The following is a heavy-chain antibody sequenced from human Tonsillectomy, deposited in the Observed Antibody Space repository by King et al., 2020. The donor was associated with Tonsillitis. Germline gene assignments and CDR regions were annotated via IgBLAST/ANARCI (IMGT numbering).Heavy chain of an antibody. V-gene: IGHV3-74*01. CDR2: INSDGSST. CDR3: ARGGASGSWYFEYYYYYGMDV. Sequence: EVQLVESGGGLVQPGGSLRLSCAASGFTFSSYWMHWVRQAPGKGLVWVSRINSDGSSTSYADSVKGRFTISRDNAKNTLYLQMNSLRAEDTAVYYCARGGASGSWYFEYYYYYGMDVWGQGTRSPSP. J-gene: IGHJ6*02. CDR1: GFTFSSYW. D-gene: IGHD6-13*01.